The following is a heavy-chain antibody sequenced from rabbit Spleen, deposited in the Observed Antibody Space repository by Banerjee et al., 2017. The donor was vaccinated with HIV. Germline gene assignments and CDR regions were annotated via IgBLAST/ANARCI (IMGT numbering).Heavy chain of an antibody. D-gene: IGHD1-1*01. Sequence: QEQLVESGGGLVQPEGSLTLTCTASGFSFSSAYYICWVRQAPGKGLEWIACIYTGISGNTYYASWATGRFTVSKTSSTTVTLQLNSLTAADTATYFCARDTSTSFSTYGMDLWGPGTLVTVS. V-gene: IGHV1S45*01. CDR1: GFSFSSAYY. CDR2: IYTGISGNT. J-gene: IGHJ6*01. CDR3: ARDTSTSFSTYGMDL.